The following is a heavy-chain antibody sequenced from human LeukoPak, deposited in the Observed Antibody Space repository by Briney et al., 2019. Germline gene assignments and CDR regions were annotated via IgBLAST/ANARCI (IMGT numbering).Heavy chain of an antibody. CDR1: GGSIGSGDYY. CDR3: ARVALELLPNWFDP. CDR2: IYYSGST. D-gene: IGHD1-26*01. Sequence: PSQTLSLTCTVSGGSIGSGDYYWSWIRQPPGKGLEWIGYIYYSGSTYYNPSLKSRVTISVDTSKNQFSLKLSSVTAADTAVYYCARVALELLPNWFDPWGQGTLVTVSS. J-gene: IGHJ5*02. V-gene: IGHV4-30-4*01.